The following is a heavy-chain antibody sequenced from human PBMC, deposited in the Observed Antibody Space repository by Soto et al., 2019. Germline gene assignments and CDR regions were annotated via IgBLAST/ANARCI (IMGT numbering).Heavy chain of an antibody. Sequence: GGSLRLSCAASGFTFSDYYMSWIRQAPGKGLEWVSYISSSGSSIYYADSVKGRFTISRDNAKNSLYLQMNSLRAEDTAVYYCAGTGGLYGDYGPYYYYYMDVWGKGTTVTVSS. CDR2: ISSSGSSI. J-gene: IGHJ6*03. CDR3: AGTGGLYGDYGPYYYYYMDV. V-gene: IGHV3-11*01. D-gene: IGHD4-17*01. CDR1: GFTFSDYY.